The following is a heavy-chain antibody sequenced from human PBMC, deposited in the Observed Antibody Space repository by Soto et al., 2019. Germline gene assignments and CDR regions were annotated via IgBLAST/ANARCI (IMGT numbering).Heavy chain of an antibody. V-gene: IGHV3-11*01. CDR2: ISSSGSTI. J-gene: IGHJ6*03. D-gene: IGHD3-10*01. CDR3: GRDPGGAGSRRINSYYYMDV. Sequence: QVQLVESGGGLVKPGGSLRLSCAASGFTFSDYYMSWIRQAPGKGLEWVSYISSSGSTIYYADSVKGRFTISRDNAKNSLYLKRNSLRAEDTAVYYCGRDPGGAGSRRINSYYYMDVGGKGPTATVPS. CDR1: GFTFSDYY.